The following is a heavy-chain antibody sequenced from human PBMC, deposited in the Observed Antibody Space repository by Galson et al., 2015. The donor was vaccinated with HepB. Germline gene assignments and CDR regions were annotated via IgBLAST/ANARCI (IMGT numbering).Heavy chain of an antibody. CDR2: IQYDGNKK. D-gene: IGHD3-10*01. V-gene: IGHV3-30*02. Sequence: SLRLSCAASGFTFSSYGMHWVRQAPGKGLEWVALIQYDGNKKYYADSVKGRFTISRDNSENTLHLQMNSLRAEDTAVYYCAKEYNIMVRGVIKNPQYGGQGTLVTVSS. J-gene: IGHJ4*02. CDR3: AKEYNIMVRGVIKNPQY. CDR1: GFTFSSYG.